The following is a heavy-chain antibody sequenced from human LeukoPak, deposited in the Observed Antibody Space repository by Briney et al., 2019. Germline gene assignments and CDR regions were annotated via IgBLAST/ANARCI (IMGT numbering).Heavy chain of an antibody. D-gene: IGHD1-26*01. CDR2: ISGSGGGT. Sequence: GGSLRLSCAASGFTFSSYVMSWVRQAPGKGLEWVSAISGSGGGTYYADSVKGRFTISRDNSKNTLYLQMNSLRVEDTAVYYCAKDYIGSYSTFDYWGQGTLVTVSS. J-gene: IGHJ4*02. V-gene: IGHV3-23*01. CDR1: GFTFSSYV. CDR3: AKDYIGSYSTFDY.